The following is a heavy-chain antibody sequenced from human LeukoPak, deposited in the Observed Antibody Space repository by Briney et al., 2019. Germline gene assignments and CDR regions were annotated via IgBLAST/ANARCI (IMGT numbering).Heavy chain of an antibody. CDR3: AWGEYYYDGGY. CDR1: GFTFSSYW. Sequence: GGSLRLSCAVSGFTFSSYWMSWVRQAPGKGLEWVANIKQDGSEKYLVDSVKGRFTISRDNAKNSLYLQMESLRAEDTAVYYCAWGEYYYDGGYWGQGTLVTVSS. J-gene: IGHJ4*02. V-gene: IGHV3-7*04. D-gene: IGHD3-22*01. CDR2: IKQDGSEK.